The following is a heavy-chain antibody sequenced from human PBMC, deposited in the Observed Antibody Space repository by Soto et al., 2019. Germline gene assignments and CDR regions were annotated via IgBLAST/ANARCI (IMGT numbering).Heavy chain of an antibody. D-gene: IGHD2-15*01. Sequence: ASVKVSCKASGYTFTSYGISWVRQAPGQGLEWMGWISAYNGNTNYAQKLQGRVTMTTDTSTSPAYMELRSLRSDDTAVYYCARVLGDILVVVAAPSPCFGMDVWGQGTTVTVSS. CDR3: ARVLGDILVVVAAPSPCFGMDV. V-gene: IGHV1-18*01. J-gene: IGHJ6*02. CDR2: ISAYNGNT. CDR1: GYTFTSYG.